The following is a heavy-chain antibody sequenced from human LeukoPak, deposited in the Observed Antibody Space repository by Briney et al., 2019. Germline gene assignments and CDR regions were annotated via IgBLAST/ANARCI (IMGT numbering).Heavy chain of an antibody. D-gene: IGHD2-2*01. J-gene: IGHJ6*03. CDR3: ARGHRECSSTSCRYYYMDV. CDR2: MNPNTCNT. CDR1: GETFTKYE. Sequence: ASVKVSCKASGETFTKYEINWLRQATGQGREWMGWMNPNTCNTGYAQKFQGRVTITSNTSISTAYMELSSLRSKDTAVYYCARGHRECSSTSCRYYYMDVWGTGTTVTVSS. V-gene: IGHV1-8*03.